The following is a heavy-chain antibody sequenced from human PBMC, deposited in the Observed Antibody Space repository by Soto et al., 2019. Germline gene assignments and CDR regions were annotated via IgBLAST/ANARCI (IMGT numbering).Heavy chain of an antibody. D-gene: IGHD3-10*01. J-gene: IGHJ4*02. CDR3: ARHGKLWAFDY. Sequence: SETLSLTCTVSGGSISSYYWSWIRQPPGKGLEWIGYIYYSGSTNYNPSLKSRVTISVDTSKNQFSLKLSSVTAADTAVYYCARHGKLWAFDYWGQGTLVTVSS. CDR2: IYYSGST. V-gene: IGHV4-59*08. CDR1: GGSISSYY.